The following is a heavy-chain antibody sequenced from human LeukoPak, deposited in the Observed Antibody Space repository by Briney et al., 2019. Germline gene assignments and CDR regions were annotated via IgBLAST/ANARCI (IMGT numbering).Heavy chain of an antibody. CDR1: GFTFSSYD. CDR2: ISRSGGTT. Sequence: GGSLRLSCAASGFTFSSYDMTWVRQTPGKGLQWVALISRSGGTTYYADSVKGRFTISRDNSKNTLYLQMTSLRAEDTAEYYCAKRGGTESFYYYYYMDVWDKGTTVTVSS. CDR3: AKRGGTESFYYYYYMDV. V-gene: IGHV3-23*01. J-gene: IGHJ6*03. D-gene: IGHD2-15*01.